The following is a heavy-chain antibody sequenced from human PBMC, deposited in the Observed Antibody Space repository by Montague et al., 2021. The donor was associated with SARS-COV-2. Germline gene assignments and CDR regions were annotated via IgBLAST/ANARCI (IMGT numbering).Heavy chain of an antibody. J-gene: IGHJ6*03. V-gene: IGHV3-30*19. Sequence: SLRLSCAASGFTFSSYGMHWVRQAPGKGLEWVAVIWYDGSNKYYADSVKGRFTISRDISKNTLYLQMNSLRAEDTAVYYCARDTRGFWSGFGYYYYMDVWGKGTTVTVSS. CDR2: IWYDGSNK. CDR3: ARDTRGFWSGFGYYYYMDV. D-gene: IGHD3-3*01. CDR1: GFTFSSYG.